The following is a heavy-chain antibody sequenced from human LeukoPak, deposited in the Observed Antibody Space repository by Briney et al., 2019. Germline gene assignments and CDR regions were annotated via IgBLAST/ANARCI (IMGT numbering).Heavy chain of an antibody. CDR1: GGTFRSYA. Sequence: SVKVSCKASGGTFRSYAISWVRQAPGQGLEWMGRIIPIFGTANYAQKFQGRVTITTDESTSTAYMELSSLRSEDTAVYYCASSHTVAESNWFDPWGQGTLVTVSS. J-gene: IGHJ5*02. CDR3: ASSHTVAESNWFDP. V-gene: IGHV1-69*05. D-gene: IGHD4-11*01. CDR2: IIPIFGTA.